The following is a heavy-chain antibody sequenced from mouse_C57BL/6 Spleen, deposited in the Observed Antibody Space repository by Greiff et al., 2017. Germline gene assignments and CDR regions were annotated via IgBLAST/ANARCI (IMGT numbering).Heavy chain of an antibody. V-gene: IGHV1-69*01. J-gene: IGHJ2*01. CDR1: GYTFTSYW. D-gene: IGHD2-14*01. CDR3: ARGHLGRDY. CDR2: IDPSDSYT. Sequence: VQLQQPGAELVMPGASVKLSCKASGYTFTSYWMHWVKQRPGQGLEWIGEIDPSDSYTNYNQKFKGKSTLTVDKSSSTAYMQLSSLTSEDSAVYYCARGHLGRDYWGQGTTLTVSS.